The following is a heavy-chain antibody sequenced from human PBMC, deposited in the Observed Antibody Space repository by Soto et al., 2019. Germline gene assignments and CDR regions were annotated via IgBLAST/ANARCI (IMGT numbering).Heavy chain of an antibody. J-gene: IGHJ4*02. V-gene: IGHV1-46*01. CDR3: ARTGTLRLGEYSPDEV. CDR2: INPSNGNT. Sequence: ASVKVSCKASGYTLSSYYLHWVRQAPRQGLEWMGIINPSNGNTGYSQTFQGRVTMTRDTSRNTVYMELSGLTSEDTAVYYCARTGTLRLGEYSPDEVWGQGTLVTVSS. D-gene: IGHD3-16*01. CDR1: GYTLSSYY.